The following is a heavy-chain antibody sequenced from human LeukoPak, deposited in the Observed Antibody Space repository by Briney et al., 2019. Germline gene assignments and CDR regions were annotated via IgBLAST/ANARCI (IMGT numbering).Heavy chain of an antibody. V-gene: IGHV3-48*03. Sequence: GGSLRLPCAASGFTFSSYEMNWVRQAPGKGLEWVSYISSSGSTIYYADSVKGRFTISRDNAKNSLYLQMNSLRAEDTAVYYCARDGKSDDAFDIWGQGTMVTVSS. J-gene: IGHJ3*02. CDR1: GFTFSSYE. CDR2: ISSSGSTI. D-gene: IGHD1-1*01. CDR3: ARDGKSDDAFDI.